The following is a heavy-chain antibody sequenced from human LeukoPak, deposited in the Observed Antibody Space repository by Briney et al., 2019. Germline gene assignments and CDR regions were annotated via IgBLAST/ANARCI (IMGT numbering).Heavy chain of an antibody. CDR2: ISAYNGNT. CDR1: GGTFSSYA. J-gene: IGHJ4*02. CDR3: ARAVVTLAPIDY. V-gene: IGHV1-18*01. D-gene: IGHD4-23*01. Sequence: ASVKVSCKASGGTFSSYAISWVRQAPGQGLEWMGWISAYNGNTNYAQKLQGRVTMTTDTSTSTAYMELRSLRSDDTAVYYCARAVVTLAPIDYWGQGTLVTVSS.